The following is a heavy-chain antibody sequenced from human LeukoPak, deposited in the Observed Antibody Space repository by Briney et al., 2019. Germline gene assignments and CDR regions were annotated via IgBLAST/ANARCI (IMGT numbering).Heavy chain of an antibody. CDR1: GYTFTGYY. Sequence: GASVKVSCKASGYTFTGYYMHWVRQAPGQGLEWMGWINPNSGGTNYAQKFQGRVTMTRDTSISTAYMELSRLRSDDTAVYYCARWEAGYCSSTSCYPDYWGQGTLVTVSS. J-gene: IGHJ4*02. V-gene: IGHV1-2*02. D-gene: IGHD2-2*03. CDR3: ARWEAGYCSSTSCYPDY. CDR2: INPNSGGT.